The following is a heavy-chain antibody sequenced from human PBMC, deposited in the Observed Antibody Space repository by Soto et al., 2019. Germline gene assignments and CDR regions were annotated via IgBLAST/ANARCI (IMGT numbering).Heavy chain of an antibody. CDR2: IYYSGST. CDR1: GGSISSYY. V-gene: IGHV4-59*12. Sequence: SETLSLTCTVSGGSISSYYWSWIRQPPGKGLEWIGYIYYSGSTNYNPSLKSRVTISVDTSKNQFSLKLSSVTAADTAVYYCARAPNDSSGYYTPDFDYWGQGTLVTVSS. D-gene: IGHD3-22*01. CDR3: ARAPNDSSGYYTPDFDY. J-gene: IGHJ4*02.